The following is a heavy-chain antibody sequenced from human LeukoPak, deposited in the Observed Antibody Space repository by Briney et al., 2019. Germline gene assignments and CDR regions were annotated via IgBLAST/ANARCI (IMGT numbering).Heavy chain of an antibody. CDR3: ARGITAGDF. CDR2: ISYDGSNK. V-gene: IGHV3-30-3*01. CDR1: GFTFSSYA. Sequence: PGGSLRLSCAAFGFTFSSYAMHWVRQAPGKGLEWVAVISYDGSNKYYADSVKGRFTISRDNSKNTLYLQMSSLRVEDTAVYYCARGITAGDFWGQGTLVIVSS. D-gene: IGHD2-8*02. J-gene: IGHJ4*02.